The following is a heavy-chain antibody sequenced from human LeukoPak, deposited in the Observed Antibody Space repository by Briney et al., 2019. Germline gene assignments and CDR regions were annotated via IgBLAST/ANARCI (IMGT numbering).Heavy chain of an antibody. CDR3: AKDQNAMITPTYYFDY. CDR2: ISGSGGST. Sequence: GGSLRLSCAAPGFTFSSYAMSWVRQAPGKGLEWVSAISGSGGSTYYADSVKGRFTISRDNSKNTLYLQMNSLRAEDTAVYYCAKDQNAMITPTYYFDYWGQGTLVTVSS. D-gene: IGHD3-16*01. V-gene: IGHV3-23*01. CDR1: GFTFSSYA. J-gene: IGHJ4*02.